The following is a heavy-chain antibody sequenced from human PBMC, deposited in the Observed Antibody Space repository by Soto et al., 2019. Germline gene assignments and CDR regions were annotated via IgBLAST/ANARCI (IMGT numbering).Heavy chain of an antibody. CDR2: IYTTGNT. CDR3: ARGRSNKFYYGLDV. Sequence: PSDTLSLTCSVSGGSIRRFYWSWIRQTAGQGLEWIGRIYTTGNTNYNPSLKRRVTMSVDMSKGQFSLRLSSVTAADTAVYYCARGRSNKFYYGLDVWGQGTTVTVYS. CDR1: GGSIRRFY. V-gene: IGHV4-4*07. J-gene: IGHJ6*02.